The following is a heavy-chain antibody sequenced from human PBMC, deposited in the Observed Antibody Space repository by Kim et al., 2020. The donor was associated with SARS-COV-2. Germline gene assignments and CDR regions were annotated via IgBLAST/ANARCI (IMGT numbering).Heavy chain of an antibody. Sequence: SETLSLTCAVYGGSFSGYYWNWIRQPPGKGLEWIGEINHSGSTNYNPSLKSRVTISVDTSKNQFSLKLSSVTAADTAVYYCARYSSFLPLNWFDPWGQGTLVTVSS. CDR1: GGSFSGYY. J-gene: IGHJ5*02. V-gene: IGHV4-34*01. CDR2: INHSGST. D-gene: IGHD6-6*01. CDR3: ARYSSFLPLNWFDP.